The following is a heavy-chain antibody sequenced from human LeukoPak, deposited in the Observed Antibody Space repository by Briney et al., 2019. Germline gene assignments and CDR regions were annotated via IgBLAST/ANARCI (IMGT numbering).Heavy chain of an antibody. V-gene: IGHV4-59*08. CDR3: VRGNYLYYFDY. CDR2: IYYSGST. J-gene: IGHJ4*02. CDR1: GGSISSYY. D-gene: IGHD3-10*01. Sequence: SETLSLTCTVSGGSISSYYWSWIRQPPGKGLEWIGYIYYSGSTNYNPSLKSRVTISVDTSKNQFSLKLSSVTAADTAVYYCVRGNYLYYFDYWGQGTLVTVSS.